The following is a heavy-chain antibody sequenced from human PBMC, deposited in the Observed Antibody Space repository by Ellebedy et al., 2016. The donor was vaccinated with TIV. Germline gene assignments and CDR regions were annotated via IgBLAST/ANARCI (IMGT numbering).Heavy chain of an antibody. CDR3: ARLEAKTGTPNH. J-gene: IGHJ5*02. Sequence: AASVKVSCKASGGTFSSYAISWVRQAPGQGLEWMGGIIPIFGTTKYAQKFQGRVTMTADASTSTAYMDLSSLRSDDTAVYYCARLEAKTGTPNHWGQGTLVTVSS. CDR1: GGTFSSYA. V-gene: IGHV1-69*13. D-gene: IGHD1-7*01. CDR2: IIPIFGTT.